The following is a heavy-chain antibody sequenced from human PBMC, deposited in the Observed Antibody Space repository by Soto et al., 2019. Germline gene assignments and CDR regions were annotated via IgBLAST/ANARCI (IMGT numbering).Heavy chain of an antibody. J-gene: IGHJ5*02. Sequence: SETLSLTCTVSGGSISSGDYYWSWIRQPPGKGLEWIGYIYYSGSTYYNPSLKSRVTISVDTSKNQFSLKLSSVTAADTAVYYCARGHASGSYYNGDVGWFDPWGQGTLVTVSS. D-gene: IGHD3-10*01. CDR2: IYYSGST. V-gene: IGHV4-30-4*01. CDR3: ARGHASGSYYNGDVGWFDP. CDR1: GGSISSGDYY.